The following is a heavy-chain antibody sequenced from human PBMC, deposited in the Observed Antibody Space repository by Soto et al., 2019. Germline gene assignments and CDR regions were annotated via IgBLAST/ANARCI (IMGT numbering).Heavy chain of an antibody. Sequence: SETLSLTCTVSGGYISSYCWNWIRQPPGKGLEWIGYIYYSGSTNYNPSLKSRVTISVDTSKNQFSLKLSSVTAADTAVYYCARRYGWAFDIWGQGTMVTVSS. CDR3: ARRYGWAFDI. J-gene: IGHJ3*02. CDR2: IYYSGST. CDR1: GGYISSYC. V-gene: IGHV4-59*08. D-gene: IGHD3-16*01.